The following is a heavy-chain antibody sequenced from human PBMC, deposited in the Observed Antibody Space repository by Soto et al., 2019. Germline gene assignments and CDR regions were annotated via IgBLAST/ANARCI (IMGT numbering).Heavy chain of an antibody. CDR1: GGTFSSYA. D-gene: IGHD3-10*01. CDR3: ARAQERGSGSYGTTLDMDV. V-gene: IGHV1-46*03. Sequence: ASVKVSCKASGGTFSSYAISWVRQAPGQGLEWMGIINPSGGSTSYAQKFQGRVTMTRDTSTSTVYMELSSLRSEDTAVYYCARAQERGSGSYGTTLDMDVWGKGTTVTVSS. J-gene: IGHJ6*03. CDR2: INPSGGST.